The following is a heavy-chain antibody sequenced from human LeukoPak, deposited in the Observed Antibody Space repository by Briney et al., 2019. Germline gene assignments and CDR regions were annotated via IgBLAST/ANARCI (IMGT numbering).Heavy chain of an antibody. D-gene: IGHD4-23*01. Sequence: ASVKVSCKASGYTFTGYYLHWVRQAPGQGLEWMGWINPDSGGTDYAQKFQGRVTMTRDTSISTAYMDLSRLRSDDTAVYYCATGYYGGNSFDYWGQGTLVTVSS. CDR1: GYTFTGYY. J-gene: IGHJ4*02. V-gene: IGHV1-2*02. CDR2: INPDSGGT. CDR3: ATGYYGGNSFDY.